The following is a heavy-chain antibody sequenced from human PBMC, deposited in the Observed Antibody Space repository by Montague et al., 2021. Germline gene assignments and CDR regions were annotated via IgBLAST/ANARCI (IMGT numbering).Heavy chain of an antibody. CDR2: IYYNGTT. Sequence: SETLSLTCTVSGGSISSASYYWGWIRQPPGKGLEFIGVIYYNGTTYHNPSLKSRVTVSMDTSKNQFSLKPSSVTAADTAMYYCARSLYCRGGSCYSGFDPWGQGTLVTASS. CDR1: GGSISSASYY. D-gene: IGHD2-15*01. J-gene: IGHJ5*02. CDR3: ARSLYCRGGSCYSGFDP. V-gene: IGHV4-39*01.